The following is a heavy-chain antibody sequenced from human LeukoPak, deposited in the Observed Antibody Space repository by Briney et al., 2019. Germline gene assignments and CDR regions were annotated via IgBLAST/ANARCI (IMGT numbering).Heavy chain of an antibody. CDR2: IYRGGST. J-gene: IGHJ4*02. Sequence: PGGSLRLSCVASGVTLSNYAMSWARQAPGKGLEWVSVIYRGGSTYYADSVKGRFSISRDNSKNMLYLQMNSLRAEDTAVYYCATYGPLTGDDYWGQGTLVTVSS. D-gene: IGHD7-27*01. CDR1: GVTLSNYA. V-gene: IGHV3-53*01. CDR3: ATYGPLTGDDY.